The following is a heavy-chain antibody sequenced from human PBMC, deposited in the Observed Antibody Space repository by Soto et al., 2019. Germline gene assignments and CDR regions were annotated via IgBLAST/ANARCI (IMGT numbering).Heavy chain of an antibody. CDR3: AVDTAVSGHVSFDY. CDR2: INGDGSST. V-gene: IGHV3-74*01. Sequence: EVQLVESGGGLVQPGGSLRLSCAASGFTFSNYWMRWVRQAPGKGLVWVSRINGDGSSTTYADSVKGRFSISKDNAKNTLYLQIISLRAEDTAVYYCAVDTAVSGHVSFDYWGQGTLVTVSS. CDR1: GFTFSNYW. J-gene: IGHJ4*02. D-gene: IGHD5-18*01.